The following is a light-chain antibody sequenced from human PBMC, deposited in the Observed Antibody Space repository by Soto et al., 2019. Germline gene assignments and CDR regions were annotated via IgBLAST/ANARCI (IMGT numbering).Light chain of an antibody. CDR2: RNN. J-gene: IGLJ3*02. CDR1: SSNIGTNY. Sequence: QPVLTQPPSASGTPEQRVTISCSGSSSNIGTNYVYWYQQLPGTAPKLLIYRNNQRPSGVPDRFSGSKSGTSASLAISGLRSEDEADYYCAAWDDSLSGRVFGGGTKLTVL. V-gene: IGLV1-47*01. CDR3: AAWDDSLSGRV.